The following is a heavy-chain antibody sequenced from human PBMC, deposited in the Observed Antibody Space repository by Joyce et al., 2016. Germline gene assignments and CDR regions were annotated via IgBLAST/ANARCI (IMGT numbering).Heavy chain of an antibody. Sequence: EVQLVETGGALVQPGGSLRLSCEGSGFIFCDCLRLVVRQVPEKSPVRIEYINKDGSSTLYAESVKGRCSVSRDNTKNMLFLEMKSLRAEDTAVYYCSRDDDDPFDYWGRGTLVTVAS. J-gene: IGHJ4*02. CDR2: INKDGSST. D-gene: IGHD3-3*01. CDR3: SRDDDDPFDY. V-gene: IGHV3-74*01. CDR1: GFIFCDCL.